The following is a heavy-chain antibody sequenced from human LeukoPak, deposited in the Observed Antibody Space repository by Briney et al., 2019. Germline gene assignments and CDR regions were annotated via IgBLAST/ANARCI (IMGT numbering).Heavy chain of an antibody. CDR1: GYTFTGYY. CDR2: INPNSGGT. V-gene: IGHV1-2*02. J-gene: IGHJ5*02. CDR3: ARGPVVVPAAPNWFDP. Sequence: ASVKVSCKASGYTFTGYYMHWVRQAPGQGLEWMGWINPNSGGTNYAQKFQGRVTMTRDTSISTAYMELSWLRSDDTAVYYCARGPVVVPAAPNWFDPWGQGTLVTVSS. D-gene: IGHD2-2*01.